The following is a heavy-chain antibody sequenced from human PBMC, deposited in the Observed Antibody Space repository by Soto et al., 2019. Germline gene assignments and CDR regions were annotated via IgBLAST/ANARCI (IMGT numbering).Heavy chain of an antibody. CDR1: GFTFSSYG. Sequence: QVQLVESGGGVVQPGRSLRLSCAASGFTFSSYGMHWVRQAPGKGLEWVAVISYDGSNKYYADSVKGRFTISRDNSKNTLYLQMNSLRAEDTAVYYCAKEGGDSSGLDYWGQGTLVTVSS. CDR2: ISYDGSNK. CDR3: AKEGGDSSGLDY. J-gene: IGHJ4*02. V-gene: IGHV3-30*18. D-gene: IGHD3-22*01.